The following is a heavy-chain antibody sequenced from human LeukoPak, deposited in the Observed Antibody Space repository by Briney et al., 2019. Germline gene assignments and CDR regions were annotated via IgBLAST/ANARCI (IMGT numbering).Heavy chain of an antibody. CDR2: IYYSGST. D-gene: IGHD6-19*01. J-gene: IGHJ4*02. Sequence: SETLSLTRTVSGGSISSSSYYWGWIRQPPGKGLEWIGSIYYSGSTYYNPSLKSRVTISVDTSKNQFSLKLSSVTAADTAVYYCAALSIAVAGTGGDYWGQGTLVTVSS. CDR1: GGSISSSSYY. CDR3: AALSIAVAGTGGDY. V-gene: IGHV4-39*01.